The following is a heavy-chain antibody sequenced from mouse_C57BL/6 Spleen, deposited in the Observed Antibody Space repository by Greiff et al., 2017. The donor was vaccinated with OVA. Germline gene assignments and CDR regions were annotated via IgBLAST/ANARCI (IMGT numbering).Heavy chain of an antibody. J-gene: IGHJ4*01. Sequence: QVQLQQSGPELVKPGASVKISCKASGYAFSSSWMNWVKQRPGKGLEWIGRIYPGDGDTNYNGKFKGKATLTADKSSSTAYMQLSSLTSEDSAVYFCARSDGNHGDYYAMDYWGQGTSVTVSS. CDR3: ARSDGNHGDYYAMDY. V-gene: IGHV1-82*01. D-gene: IGHD2-1*01. CDR1: GYAFSSSW. CDR2: IYPGDGDT.